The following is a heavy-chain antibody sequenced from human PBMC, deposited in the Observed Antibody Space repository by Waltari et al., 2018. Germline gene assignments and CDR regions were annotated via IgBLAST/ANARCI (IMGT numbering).Heavy chain of an antibody. Sequence: QLQLQESGPGLVKPSETLSLTCTVSGGSISSSSYYWGWIRQPPGKGLEWIGSIYYSGSTYYNPSLKSRVTISVDTSKNQFSLKLSSVTAADTAVYYCARANIAAAGRRMYYFDYWGQGTLVTVSS. J-gene: IGHJ4*02. V-gene: IGHV4-39*07. CDR3: ARANIAAAGRRMYYFDY. D-gene: IGHD6-13*01. CDR1: GGSISSSSYY. CDR2: IYYSGST.